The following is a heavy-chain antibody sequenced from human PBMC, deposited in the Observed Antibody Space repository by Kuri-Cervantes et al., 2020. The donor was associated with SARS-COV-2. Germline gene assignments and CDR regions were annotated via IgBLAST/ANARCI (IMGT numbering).Heavy chain of an antibody. CDR1: GFTFSLYA. J-gene: IGHJ4*02. V-gene: IGHV3-30-3*01. CDR3: ARAYCSSTSCQLDY. D-gene: IGHD2-2*01. Sequence: GESLKISCSASGFTFSLYAMHWVRQAPGKGLEWVAVISYDGSNKYYADSVKGRFTISRDNSKNTLYLQMNSLRAEDTAVYYCARAYCSSTSCQLDYWGQGTLVTVSS. CDR2: ISYDGSNK.